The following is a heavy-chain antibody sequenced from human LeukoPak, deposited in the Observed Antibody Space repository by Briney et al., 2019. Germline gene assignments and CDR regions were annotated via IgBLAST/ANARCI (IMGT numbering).Heavy chain of an antibody. CDR2: ISYDGSNK. Sequence: GGSLRLSCAASGFTFSSYAMHWVRQAPGKGLEWVAVISYDGSNKYYADSVKGRFTISRDNSKNTLYLQMNSLRAEDTAVYYCASDSSDWSPIDYWGQGTLVTVSS. CDR3: ASDSSDWSPIDY. CDR1: GFTFSSYA. D-gene: IGHD6-19*01. V-gene: IGHV3-30*04. J-gene: IGHJ4*02.